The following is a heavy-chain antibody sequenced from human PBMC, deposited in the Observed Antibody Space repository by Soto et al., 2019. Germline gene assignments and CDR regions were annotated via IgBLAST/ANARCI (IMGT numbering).Heavy chain of an antibody. V-gene: IGHV3-7*01. CDR2: IKQDGSEK. J-gene: IGHJ6*02. CDR3: ARDPNIVLVPAALSSYYYYYGMDV. D-gene: IGHD2-2*01. Sequence: GGFLRLSCAASGFTFSSYWMSWVRQAPGKGLEWVANIKQDGSEKYYVDSVKGRFTISRDNAKNSLYLQMNSLRAEDTAVYYCARDPNIVLVPAALSSYYYYYGMDVWGQGTTVPVSS. CDR1: GFTFSSYW.